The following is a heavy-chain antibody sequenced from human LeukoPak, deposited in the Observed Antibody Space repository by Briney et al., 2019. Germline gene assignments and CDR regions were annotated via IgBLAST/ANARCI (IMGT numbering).Heavy chain of an antibody. V-gene: IGHV1-2*04. J-gene: IGHJ2*01. Sequence: ASVKVSCKASGYTFTGYYMHWVRQAPGQGLEWMGWINPNSGGTNYAQKFQGWVTMTRDTSISTAYMELSRLRSDDTAVYYCARELGYYGSLRYFDLWGRGTLVTVSS. CDR2: INPNSGGT. D-gene: IGHD3-10*01. CDR1: GYTFTGYY. CDR3: ARELGYYGSLRYFDL.